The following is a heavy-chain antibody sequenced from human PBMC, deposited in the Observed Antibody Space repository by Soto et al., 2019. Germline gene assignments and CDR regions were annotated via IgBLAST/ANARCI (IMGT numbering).Heavy chain of an antibody. D-gene: IGHD3-10*01. CDR3: AKDWEGITMVRGVTISDY. CDR2: ISGSGGST. J-gene: IGHJ4*02. V-gene: IGHV3-23*01. CDR1: GFTFSSYA. Sequence: PGGSLRLSCAASGFTFSSYAMSWVRQAPGKGLEWVSAISGSGGSTYYADSVKGRFTISRDNSKNTLYLQMNSLRAEDTAVYYCAKDWEGITMVRGVTISDYWGQGTLVTVSS.